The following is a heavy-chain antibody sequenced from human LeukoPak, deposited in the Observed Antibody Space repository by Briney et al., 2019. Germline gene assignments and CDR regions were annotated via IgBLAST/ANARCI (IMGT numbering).Heavy chain of an antibody. CDR2: MYHSGST. CDR1: GDSVSSDY. Sequence: KPSETLSLTCTVSGDSVSSDYWSWIRQPPGKGLEWIGHMYHSGSTTYNPSLKSRVTIPVDTAKNQFSLKLSSVTAADTAIYFCARELKGSGYSGPFDYWGQGALVTVSS. D-gene: IGHD3-22*01. V-gene: IGHV4-59*02. CDR3: ARELKGSGYSGPFDY. J-gene: IGHJ4*02.